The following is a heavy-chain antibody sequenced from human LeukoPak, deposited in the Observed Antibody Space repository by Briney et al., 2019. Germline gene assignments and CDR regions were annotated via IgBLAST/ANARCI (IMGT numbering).Heavy chain of an antibody. CDR1: GFTFSSYS. D-gene: IGHD3-16*01. CDR2: ISSSSSYI. Sequence: KPGGSLRLSCAASGFTFSSYSMNWVRQAPGKGLEWVSSISSSSSYIYYADSVKGRFTISRDNAKNSLYLQMNSLRAEDTAVYYCARGWPYDYVWGSYVYWGQGTLVTVSS. J-gene: IGHJ4*02. CDR3: ARGWPYDYVWGSYVY. V-gene: IGHV3-21*01.